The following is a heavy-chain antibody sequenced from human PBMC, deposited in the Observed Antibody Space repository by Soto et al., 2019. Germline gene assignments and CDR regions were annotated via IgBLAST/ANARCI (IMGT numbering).Heavy chain of an antibody. V-gene: IGHV3-7*01. CDR3: ARFGFGWLLGIDY. CDR2: IKQDGSES. J-gene: IGHJ4*02. D-gene: IGHD3-9*01. Sequence: GGSLRLSCAASGFTFSTYWMSWVRQAPGKGLEWVANIKQDGSESNYVDSVKGRFTISRDNAKNSLYLQMNSLRAEDTAVYYCARFGFGWLLGIDYWGQGTLVTVSS. CDR1: GFTFSTYW.